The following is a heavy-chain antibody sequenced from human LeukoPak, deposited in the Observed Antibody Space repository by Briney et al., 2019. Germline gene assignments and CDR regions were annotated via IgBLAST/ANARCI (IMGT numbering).Heavy chain of an antibody. CDR2: ISGSGGST. CDR3: AKESSVPFYYFDY. Sequence: GGSLRLSCAASGFTFSDFAMSWVRQAPGKGLEWVSTISGSGGSTYYADSVKGRFTISRDNSKNTLYLQMDSLRAGDTAVYYCAKESSVPFYYFDYWGQGTLVTVSS. J-gene: IGHJ4*02. D-gene: IGHD5/OR15-5a*01. CDR1: GFTFSDFA. V-gene: IGHV3-23*01.